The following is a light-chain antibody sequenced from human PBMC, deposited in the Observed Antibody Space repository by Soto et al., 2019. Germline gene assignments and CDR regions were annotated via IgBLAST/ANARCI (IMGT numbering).Light chain of an antibody. J-gene: IGKJ4*01. CDR1: QSVSNN. Sequence: EIVMTQSPATLSVSPGEKATLSCRASQSVSNNLAWYQQKPGQAPRLLIYFASTRATGIPARFSGSGSGTEFSLTISSLQSVDFAVYYCQQYNKWPLTFGGGTKVETK. CDR3: QQYNKWPLT. V-gene: IGKV3-15*01. CDR2: FAS.